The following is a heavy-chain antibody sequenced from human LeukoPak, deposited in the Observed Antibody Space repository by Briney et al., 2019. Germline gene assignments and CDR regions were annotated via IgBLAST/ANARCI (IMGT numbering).Heavy chain of an antibody. Sequence: GASVRVSCRASGYTFISSDINWVRQASGQGLEWLGWMNPNSGNRAYAPKFQGRDTMTRDTSTSTAYMELSSLDYDDTAVYYCARGLPTRGSSWFEPWGQGTLVTVSS. D-gene: IGHD3-10*01. CDR2: MNPNSGNR. V-gene: IGHV1-8*01. J-gene: IGHJ5*02. CDR3: ARGLPTRGSSWFEP. CDR1: GYTFISSD.